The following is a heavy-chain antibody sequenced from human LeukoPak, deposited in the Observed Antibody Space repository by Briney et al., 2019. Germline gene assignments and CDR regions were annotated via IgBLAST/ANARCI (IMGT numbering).Heavy chain of an antibody. Sequence: SVKVSCKASGGTFSSYAISWVRQAPGQGLEWMGGIIPIFGTANYAQKLQGRVTITTDESTSTAYMELSSLRSEDTAVYYCASSIVRDGYFRYFDYWGQGTLVTVSS. CDR3: ASSIVRDGYFRYFDY. V-gene: IGHV1-69*05. CDR2: IIPIFGTA. J-gene: IGHJ4*02. D-gene: IGHD5-24*01. CDR1: GGTFSSYA.